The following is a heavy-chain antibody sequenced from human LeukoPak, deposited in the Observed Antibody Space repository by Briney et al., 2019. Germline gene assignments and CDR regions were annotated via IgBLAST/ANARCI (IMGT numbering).Heavy chain of an antibody. Sequence: SETLSLTCSVSGVSIRSSYWSWIRQPPGKGLEWIGYIYYSGSTNCNRSLKSRVTISVDTSKNQFSLKLSSVTAADTAVYYCARAGATYYYDSSGQLGTTNFDYWGQGTLVTVSS. D-gene: IGHD3-22*01. CDR3: ARAGATYYYDSSGQLGTTNFDY. CDR1: GVSIRSSY. V-gene: IGHV4-59*01. CDR2: IYYSGST. J-gene: IGHJ4*02.